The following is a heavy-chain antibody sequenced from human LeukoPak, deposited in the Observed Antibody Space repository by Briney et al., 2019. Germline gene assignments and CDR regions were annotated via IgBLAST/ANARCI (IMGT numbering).Heavy chain of an antibody. CDR1: GFTFSSYS. CDR3: ARDKGSYYYDSSGVGY. Sequence: PRGSLRLSCAASGFTFSSYSMNWVRQAPGKGLEWVSSISSSSSYIYYADSAKGRFTISRDNAKNSLYLQMNSLRAEDTAVYYCARDKGSYYYDSSGVGYWGQGTLVTVSS. J-gene: IGHJ4*02. CDR2: ISSSSSYI. V-gene: IGHV3-21*01. D-gene: IGHD3-22*01.